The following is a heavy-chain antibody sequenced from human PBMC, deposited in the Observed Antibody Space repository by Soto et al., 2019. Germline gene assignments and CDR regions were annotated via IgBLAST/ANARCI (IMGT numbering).Heavy chain of an antibody. CDR1: GGTFSTYS. V-gene: IGHV1-69*01. D-gene: IGHD7-27*01. J-gene: IGHJ4*01. CDR2: IIPIFGAA. CDR3: ARYGDRVTARQ. Sequence: QVQVVQSGAEVKQPGSSVKVSCKVSGGTFSTYSISWVRQAPGQGLEWVGGIIPIFGAAKHAQKFQGRVTITADDSRSTGYMELSGLSSEGTAVYFCARYGDRVTARQWGHGTLVPVSS.